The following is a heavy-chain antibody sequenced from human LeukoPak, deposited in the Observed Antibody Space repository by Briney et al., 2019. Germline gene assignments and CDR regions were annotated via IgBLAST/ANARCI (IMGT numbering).Heavy chain of an antibody. CDR2: INHGGRT. CDR1: GGSFSSGSFSDYF. V-gene: IGHV4-34*01. Sequence: PSETLSLTCAVYGGSFSSGSFSDYFWTWIRQPTGKGLEWIGEINHGGRTNYNPSLKSRFSISVDTSKNQFSLRMPSVTAADTAFYYCARGLMYGSGPLDYWGQGGLVIVSS. D-gene: IGHD3-10*01. CDR3: ARGLMYGSGPLDY. J-gene: IGHJ4*02.